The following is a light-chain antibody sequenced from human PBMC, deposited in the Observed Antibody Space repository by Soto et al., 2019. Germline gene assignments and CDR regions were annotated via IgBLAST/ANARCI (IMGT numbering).Light chain of an antibody. J-gene: IGKJ4*01. Sequence: IQLTQSPSSLSASVGDRVTITCRASQDIRSYLAWYQQKPGKAPKLLIYAASTLQRGVPSRFSGSGSGTDFTLTISRLQPEDFATYYCQQLNSYPPTFGGGTKVEIK. CDR3: QQLNSYPPT. V-gene: IGKV1-9*01. CDR2: AAS. CDR1: QDIRSY.